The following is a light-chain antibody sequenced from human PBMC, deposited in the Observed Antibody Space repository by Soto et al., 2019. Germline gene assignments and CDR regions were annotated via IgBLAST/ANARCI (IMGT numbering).Light chain of an antibody. CDR2: EVV. CDR3: KSYAGSNTYV. V-gene: IGLV2-8*01. CDR1: KNDVGFYDF. Sequence: QSVLTQPPSASGSPGQSVTISCTGTKNDVGFYDFVSWYQHHPGKAPRLIIYEVVQRPSGVPDRFSGSKSGNTASLTVSGLQAADEAAYFCKSYAGSNTYVFGSGTKV. J-gene: IGLJ1*01.